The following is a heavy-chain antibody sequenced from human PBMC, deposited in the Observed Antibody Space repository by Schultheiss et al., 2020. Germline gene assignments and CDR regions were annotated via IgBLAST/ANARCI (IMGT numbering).Heavy chain of an antibody. CDR2: IYYSGST. CDR3: ATGGVYYYGSGSYDY. V-gene: IGHV4-39*07. CDR1: DGSISSSTDY. J-gene: IGHJ4*02. D-gene: IGHD3-10*01. Sequence: SETLSLTCTVSDGSISSSTDYWGWIRQPPGKGLEWIGSIYYSGSTNYNPSLKSRVTISVDTSKNQFSLKLSSVTAADTAVYYCATGGVYYYGSGSYDYWGQGTLVTVSS.